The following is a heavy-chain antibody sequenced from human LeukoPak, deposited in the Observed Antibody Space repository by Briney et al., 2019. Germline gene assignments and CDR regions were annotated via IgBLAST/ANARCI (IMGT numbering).Heavy chain of an antibody. V-gene: IGHV4-39*01. Sequence: SETLSLTCTASGGSIDSSGSSYFWGWIRQPAGKGLEWIGSIYYSGDSYYNPSLRSRVTMSVDTSKKQLSLRLNSVNAADTAVYYCARQLGYCTNGVCFVDLWGQGTLVIVSS. CDR3: ARQLGYCTNGVCFVDL. D-gene: IGHD2-8*01. J-gene: IGHJ5*02. CDR2: IYYSGDS. CDR1: GGSIDSSGSSYF.